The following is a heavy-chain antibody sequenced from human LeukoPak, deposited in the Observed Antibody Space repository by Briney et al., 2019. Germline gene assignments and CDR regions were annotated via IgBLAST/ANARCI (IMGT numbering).Heavy chain of an antibody. Sequence: SVKVSCKASGGTLNSFAISWVRQAPGQGLEWVGRIIPLLGTPDYAQKFQGRVTITSDKYTGTAYIELSSLRSEDTAMYYCARMKYFDSTGYSHAEDFQHWGQGTLVIVSS. J-gene: IGHJ1*01. CDR2: IIPLLGTP. D-gene: IGHD3-22*01. CDR1: GGTLNSFA. V-gene: IGHV1-69*04. CDR3: ARMKYFDSTGYSHAEDFQH.